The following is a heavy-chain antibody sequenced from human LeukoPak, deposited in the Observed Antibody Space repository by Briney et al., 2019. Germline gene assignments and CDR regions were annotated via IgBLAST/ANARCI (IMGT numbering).Heavy chain of an antibody. CDR3: ARGWGYSSSWLNFDY. CDR1: GGSISSYY. V-gene: IGHV4-59*01. D-gene: IGHD6-13*01. CDR2: IYYSGST. J-gene: IGHJ4*02. Sequence: SETLSLTCTVSGGSISSYYWSWIRQPPGKGLEWIEYIYYSGSTNYNPSLKSRVTISVDTSKNQFSLKLSSVTAADTAVYYCARGWGYSSSWLNFDYWGQGTLVTVSS.